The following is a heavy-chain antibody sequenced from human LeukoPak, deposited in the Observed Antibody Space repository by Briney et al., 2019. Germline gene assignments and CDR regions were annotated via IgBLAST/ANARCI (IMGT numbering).Heavy chain of an antibody. V-gene: IGHV3-20*04. CDR2: INWNGGST. CDR1: GFTFDDYG. Sequence: TGGSLRLSCAASGFTFDDYGMSWVRQAPGKGLEWVSGINWNGGSTGYADSVKGRFTISRDNSKNTLYLQMNSLRAEDTAVYYCARDGWSQYQLLLHFDYWGQGTLVTVSS. J-gene: IGHJ4*02. D-gene: IGHD2-2*01. CDR3: ARDGWSQYQLLLHFDY.